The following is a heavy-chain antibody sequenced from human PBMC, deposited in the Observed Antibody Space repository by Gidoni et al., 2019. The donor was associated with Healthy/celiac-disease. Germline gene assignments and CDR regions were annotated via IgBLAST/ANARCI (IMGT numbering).Heavy chain of an antibody. Sequence: RFTISRDNAKNSLYLQMNSLRAEDTAVYYCVQHSFGGGYPPSDAFDIWGQGTMVTVSS. D-gene: IGHD3-22*01. J-gene: IGHJ3*02. CDR3: VQHSFGGGYPPSDAFDI. V-gene: IGHV3-11*06.